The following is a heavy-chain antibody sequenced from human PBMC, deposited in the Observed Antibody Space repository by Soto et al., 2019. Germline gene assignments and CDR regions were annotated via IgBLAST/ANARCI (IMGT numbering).Heavy chain of an antibody. CDR2: ISSSGSTI. V-gene: IGHV3-48*03. D-gene: IGHD2-21*02. Sequence: GSLRLSCAASGFTFSSYEMNWVRQAPGKGLEWVSYISSSGSTIYYADSVKGRFTISRDNAKNSLYLQMNSLRAEDTAVYYCARVTRDCGGDCYRWFDPWGQGTLVTVSS. CDR1: GFTFSSYE. CDR3: ARVTRDCGGDCYRWFDP. J-gene: IGHJ5*02.